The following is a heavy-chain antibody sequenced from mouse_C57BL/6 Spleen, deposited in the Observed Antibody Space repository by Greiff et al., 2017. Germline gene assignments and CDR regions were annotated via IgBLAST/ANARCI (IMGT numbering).Heavy chain of an antibody. CDR2: IWWDDDK. J-gene: IGHJ1*03. D-gene: IGHD1-1*01. Sequence: QVTLKESGPGILQPSQTLSLTCSFSGFSLRTFGMGVGWIRQPSGKGLEWLAHIWWDDDKYYYPALKSRLPISKDTSKHQVFLKIANVDTADTATYYCAGIRAVVATKGYFDVGGTGTTVTGSS. CDR1: GFSLRTFGMG. V-gene: IGHV8-8*01. CDR3: AGIRAVVATKGYFDV.